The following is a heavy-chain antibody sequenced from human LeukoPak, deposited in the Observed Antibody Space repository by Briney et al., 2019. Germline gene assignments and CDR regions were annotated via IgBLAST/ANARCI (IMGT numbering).Heavy chain of an antibody. CDR1: GFTFSSYA. Sequence: GGSLRLSCAASGFTFSSYAMHWVRQAPGKGLEWAAVISYDGSNKYYADSVKGRFTISRDNSKNTLYLQMNSLRAEDTAVYYCARDGGEQWLVHYFDYWGQGTLVTVSS. V-gene: IGHV3-30*04. CDR2: ISYDGSNK. CDR3: ARDGGEQWLVHYFDY. D-gene: IGHD6-19*01. J-gene: IGHJ4*02.